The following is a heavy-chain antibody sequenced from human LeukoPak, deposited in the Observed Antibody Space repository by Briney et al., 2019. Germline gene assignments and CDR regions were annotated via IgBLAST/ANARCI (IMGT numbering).Heavy chain of an antibody. CDR1: GFTFSTYW. Sequence: PGGSLRLSCAAPGFTFSTYWMSWVRQAPGKGLECVANIKQDGSEKYYVDSVKGRFTISRDNAKNSLYLQMNSLRAEDTAMYYCARDSAGNDYWGQGTLVTVSS. CDR3: ARDSAGNDY. J-gene: IGHJ4*02. CDR2: IKQDGSEK. V-gene: IGHV3-7*01. D-gene: IGHD6-13*01.